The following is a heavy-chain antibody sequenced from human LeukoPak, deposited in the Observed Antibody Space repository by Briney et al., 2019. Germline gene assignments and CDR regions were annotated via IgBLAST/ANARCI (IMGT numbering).Heavy chain of an antibody. CDR2: INHSGST. V-gene: IGHV4-34*01. CDR1: GFTFSSYA. Sequence: GSLRLSCAASGFTFSSYAMSWIRQPPGKGLEWIGEINHSGSTNYNPSLKSRVTISVDTSKNQFSLKLSSVTAADTAVYYCARGRITTSRGLFYWGQGTLVTVSS. D-gene: IGHD3-3*01. CDR3: ARGRITTSRGLFY. J-gene: IGHJ4*02.